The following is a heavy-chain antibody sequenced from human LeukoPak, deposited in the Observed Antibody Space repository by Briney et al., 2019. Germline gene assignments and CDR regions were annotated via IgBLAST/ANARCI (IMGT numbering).Heavy chain of an antibody. D-gene: IGHD3-10*01. J-gene: IGHJ4*02. CDR2: IIPILGIA. CDR3: ASNRPAGDFDY. V-gene: IGHV1-69*04. Sequence: ASVKVSCKASGYTFTSYGISWVRQAPGQGLEWMGRIIPILGIANYAQKFQGRVTITADKSTSTAYMELSSLRSEDTAVYYCASNRPAGDFDYWGQGTLVTVSS. CDR1: GYTFTSYG.